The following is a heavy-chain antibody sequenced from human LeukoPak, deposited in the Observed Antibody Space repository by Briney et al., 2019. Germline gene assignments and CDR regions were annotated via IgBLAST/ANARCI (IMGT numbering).Heavy chain of an antibody. D-gene: IGHD1-26*01. CDR3: ARDRWEPEGADAFDI. CDR2: ISAYNANT. Sequence: ASVKVSCEASGYTFTSYGISWVRQAPGQGLEWMGWISAYNANTNYAQKLQDRVTMTTDTSTSTAYMELRSLRSDDTAVYYCARDRWEPEGADAFDIWGQGTMVTVSS. CDR1: GYTFTSYG. V-gene: IGHV1-18*01. J-gene: IGHJ3*02.